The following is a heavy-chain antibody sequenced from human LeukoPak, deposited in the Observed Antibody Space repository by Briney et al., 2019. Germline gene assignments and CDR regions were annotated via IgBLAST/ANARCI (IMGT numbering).Heavy chain of an antibody. Sequence: GGSLRLSCTASGFTFSTYEMNWVRQAPGKGLEYIAYIGHTGVTTYYSDSVKGRFTVSRDNAKNSLYLEMNGLRAEDSAVYYCATSDDSAATYWGQGTLVTVSS. J-gene: IGHJ4*02. CDR1: GFTFSTYE. D-gene: IGHD6-25*01. V-gene: IGHV3-48*03. CDR2: IGHTGVTT. CDR3: ATSDDSAATY.